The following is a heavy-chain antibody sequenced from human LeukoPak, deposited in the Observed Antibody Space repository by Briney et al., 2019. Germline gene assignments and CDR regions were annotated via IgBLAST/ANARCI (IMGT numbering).Heavy chain of an antibody. CDR1: GGSISSSSYY. V-gene: IGHV4-39*01. Sequence: PSETLSLTCTVPGGSISSSSYYWGWIRQPPGKGLECIGNIYSSGTTYYNPFLKSRVTISIDTSKSQFSLRLSSVTAADTAVYYCVQNIPGTIEHWGQGTLVTVSS. J-gene: IGHJ1*01. CDR3: VQNIPGTIEH. D-gene: IGHD1-7*01. CDR2: IYSSGTT.